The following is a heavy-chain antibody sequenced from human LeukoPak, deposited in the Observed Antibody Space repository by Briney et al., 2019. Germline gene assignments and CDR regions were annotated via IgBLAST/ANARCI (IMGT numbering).Heavy chain of an antibody. CDR2: ISSSSSTI. J-gene: IGHJ5*02. V-gene: IGHV3-48*01. D-gene: IGHD3-9*01. Sequence: GGSLRLSCTASGFTSRSYSMNWVRQAPGEGLEWVSYISSSSSTIYYADSVRGRFTISRDNAKNSLYLQMNSLSAEDTAFYYCARDALQLTGNYVTRWWFDPWGQGTLVTVSS. CDR1: GFTSRSYS. CDR3: ARDALQLTGNYVTRWWFDP.